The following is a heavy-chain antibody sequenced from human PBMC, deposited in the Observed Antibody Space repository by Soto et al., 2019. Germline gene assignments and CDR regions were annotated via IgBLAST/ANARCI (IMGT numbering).Heavy chain of an antibody. CDR2: VHYSGNT. V-gene: IGHV4-38-2*02. CDR3: ARDRSTYGGGGTGEVKENWFDP. Sequence: PSETLSLTCTVSGYSISSGYHWAWIRQPPGKGLEWLGSVHYSGNTGYNPSLKSRVTMAVDTSKSQVSLKLSSVTAADTAVYYCARDRSTYGGGGTGEVKENWFDPWGQGALVTVSS. J-gene: IGHJ5*02. CDR1: GYSISSGYH. D-gene: IGHD2-8*01.